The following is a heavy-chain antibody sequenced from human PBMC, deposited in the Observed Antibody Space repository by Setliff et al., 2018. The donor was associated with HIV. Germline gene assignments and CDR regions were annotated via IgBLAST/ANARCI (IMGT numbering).Heavy chain of an antibody. V-gene: IGHV3-21*06. CDR3: AKVDLELHGKFHYMDV. J-gene: IGHJ6*03. D-gene: IGHD1-7*01. CDR1: GFSFSTYW. CDR2: ISASSAYL. Sequence: GGSLRLSCVASGFSFSTYWMSWVRQPPGRGLEWVASISASSAYLQYGDSVKGRFTISRDNAKNSLYLQMNSLRAEDTAVYFCAKVDLELHGKFHYMDVWGKGTTVTVSS.